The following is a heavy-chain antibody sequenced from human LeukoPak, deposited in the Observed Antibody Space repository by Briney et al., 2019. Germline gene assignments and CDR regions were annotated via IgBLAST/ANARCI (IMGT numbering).Heavy chain of an antibody. Sequence: SETLSLTCAVSGYSISSGYYWGWIRQPPGKGLEWIGSIYHSGSTYYNPSLKSRVTISVDTSKNQFSLKLSSVTAADTAVYYCARGRKYQLHGPMDVWGEGTTVTVSS. D-gene: IGHD2-2*01. CDR3: ARGRKYQLHGPMDV. CDR2: IYHSGST. V-gene: IGHV4-38-2*01. J-gene: IGHJ6*03. CDR1: GYSISSGYY.